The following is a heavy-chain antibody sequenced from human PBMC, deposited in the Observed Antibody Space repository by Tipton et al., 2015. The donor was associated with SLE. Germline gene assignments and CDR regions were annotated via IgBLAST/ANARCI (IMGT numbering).Heavy chain of an antibody. CDR1: GASISGGAYY. Sequence: TLSLTCNISGASISGGAYYWTWIRQPPGKGLEWIGYIYYSGSTNYNPSLKSRVTISLDTSKNQFSLKVTSVTAADTALYYCARGPRTSYFFDFWGQGTLVTVSS. CDR3: ARGPRTSYFFDF. V-gene: IGHV4-61*08. J-gene: IGHJ4*02. D-gene: IGHD3/OR15-3a*01. CDR2: IYYSGST.